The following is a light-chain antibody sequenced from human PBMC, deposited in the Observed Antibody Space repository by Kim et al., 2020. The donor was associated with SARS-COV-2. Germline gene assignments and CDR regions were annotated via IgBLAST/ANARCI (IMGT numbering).Light chain of an antibody. CDR2: DAS. Sequence: EIVLTQSPATLSLSPGERATLSCRASQSIGISLAWYQQKPGQAPRLLIYDASNRATGIPDRFSGSGSGTDFTLTISSLEPEDFAIYYCQQRNNWPTAVTFGGGTKVDIK. CDR3: QQRNNWPTAVT. CDR1: QSIGIS. J-gene: IGKJ4*01. V-gene: IGKV3-11*01.